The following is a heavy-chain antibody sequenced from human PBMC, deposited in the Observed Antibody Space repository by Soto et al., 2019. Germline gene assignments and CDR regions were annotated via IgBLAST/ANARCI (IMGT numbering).Heavy chain of an antibody. D-gene: IGHD6-13*01. Sequence: GASVKVSCKASGGTFSSYTISWVRQAPGQGLEWMGRIIPILGIANYAQKFQGRVTITADKSTSTAYMELSSLRSEDTAVYYCARGEIAAAGKRTAEYFQHWGQGTLVTVSS. CDR1: GGTFSSYT. V-gene: IGHV1-69*02. CDR3: ARGEIAAAGKRTAEYFQH. CDR2: IIPILGIA. J-gene: IGHJ1*01.